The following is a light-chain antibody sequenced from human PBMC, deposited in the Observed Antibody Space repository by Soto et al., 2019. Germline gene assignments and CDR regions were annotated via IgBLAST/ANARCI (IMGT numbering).Light chain of an antibody. Sequence: ILLTQSPSSLSASVGDRVTITCRASQGIDTSLAWYQQKPGKAPKLLIYAASNFQSGVPSRFSGSGSGTHFTLTISSRQPEDFATYYCQQLHGYPITFGQGTRLEI. J-gene: IGKJ5*01. CDR1: QGIDTS. V-gene: IGKV1-9*01. CDR2: AAS. CDR3: QQLHGYPIT.